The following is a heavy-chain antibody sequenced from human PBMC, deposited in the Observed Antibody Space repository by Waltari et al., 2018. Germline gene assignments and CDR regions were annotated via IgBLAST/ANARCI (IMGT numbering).Heavy chain of an antibody. Sequence: QVQLVESGGGVVQPGRSLRLSCAASGFTFSSYGMPWVRQAPGKGLEWVAVIWYDGSNKYYADSVKGRFTISRDNSKNTLYLQMNSLRAEDTAMYYCAKDLELWTNYFDYWGQGTLVTVSS. D-gene: IGHD5-18*01. CDR2: IWYDGSNK. J-gene: IGHJ4*02. CDR1: GFTFSSYG. V-gene: IGHV3-30*18. CDR3: AKDLELWTNYFDY.